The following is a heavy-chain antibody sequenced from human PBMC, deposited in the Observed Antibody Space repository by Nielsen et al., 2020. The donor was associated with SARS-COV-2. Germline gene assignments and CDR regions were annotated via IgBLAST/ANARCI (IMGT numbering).Heavy chain of an antibody. CDR1: GFTLGSHG. J-gene: IGHJ5*02. D-gene: IGHD3/OR15-3a*01. CDR2: MWYHGGDE. Sequence: GESLKISCEASGFTLGSHGMHWVRQPPGKGLEWVAHMWYHGGDENYADSVRGRFTISRDLSKNTVYLQMSSLRVEDTAVYYCARDLTFGAYWFDPWSQGTLVTVSS. V-gene: IGHV3-33*01. CDR3: ARDLTFGAYWFDP.